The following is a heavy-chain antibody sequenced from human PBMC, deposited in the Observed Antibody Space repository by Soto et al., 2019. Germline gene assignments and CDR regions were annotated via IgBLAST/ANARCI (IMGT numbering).Heavy chain of an antibody. CDR3: ARVLQWSTPDY. CDR2: ISGYNGHI. J-gene: IGHJ4*02. CDR1: GYSFTGYG. Sequence: GASVKLSCKASGYSFTGYGISWVRQAPGQGLEWMGWISGYNGHIDYAQKFQGRVSMTTATSTNTAYMEMRSLRSDDTAKYYCARVLQWSTPDYWGQGSLVTVSS. D-gene: IGHD6-19*01. V-gene: IGHV1-18*01.